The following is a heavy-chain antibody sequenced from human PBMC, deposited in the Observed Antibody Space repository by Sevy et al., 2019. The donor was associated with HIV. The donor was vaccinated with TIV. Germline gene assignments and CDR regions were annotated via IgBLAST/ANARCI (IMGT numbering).Heavy chain of an antibody. Sequence: SETLSLTCTVSGGSISRSSYYWGWVRQPPGKGLEWIGSMYYSRSTYYNPRLKSRVPISGDTSRNQLSLKLSSVTAAGTAVYYCASQVVAASYSFDYWGQGALVTVSS. CDR3: ASQVVAASYSFDY. CDR1: GGSISRSSYY. J-gene: IGHJ4*02. V-gene: IGHV4-39*01. CDR2: MYYSRST. D-gene: IGHD2-15*01.